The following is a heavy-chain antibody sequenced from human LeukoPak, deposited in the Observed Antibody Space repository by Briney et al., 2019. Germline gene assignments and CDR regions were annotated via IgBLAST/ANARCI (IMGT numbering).Heavy chain of an antibody. D-gene: IGHD4-17*01. J-gene: IGHJ4*02. Sequence: PGGSLRLSCSASRFTFSSCTMNWVRQAPGKGLEWVSSIDPSSTYIYYADSVKGRFTISRDNAQNSLYLQMSSLRAEDTAVYYCTRGSYGDYEYWGQGTLVTVSS. CDR1: RFTFSSCT. CDR2: IDPSSTYI. V-gene: IGHV3-21*01. CDR3: TRGSYGDYEY.